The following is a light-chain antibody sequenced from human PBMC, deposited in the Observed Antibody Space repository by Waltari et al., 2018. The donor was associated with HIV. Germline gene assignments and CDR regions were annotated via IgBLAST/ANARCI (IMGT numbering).Light chain of an antibody. CDR3: SAWDSSLSAWV. CDR2: RNT. V-gene: IGLV10-54*01. J-gene: IGLJ3*02. CDR1: TTNVGYHG. Sequence: QAGLTQPPSVSKGLRQTAPLTCTGSTTNVGYHGPACLQPHQGQPPKLLSYRNTNRPSGISERFSASRSGNTASLTITGLQPEDEADYYCSAWDSSLSAWVFGGGTKLTVL.